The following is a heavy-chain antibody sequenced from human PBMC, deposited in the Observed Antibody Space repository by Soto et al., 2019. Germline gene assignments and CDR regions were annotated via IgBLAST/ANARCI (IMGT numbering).Heavy chain of an antibody. CDR1: GFSFGSFA. CDR3: ARWSYLDY. D-gene: IGHD3-3*01. CDR2: ISGSDGET. Sequence: PGGSLRLSCAASGFSFGSFALSWVRQAPGKGLEWVSTISGSDGETFYADSVKGRFSISRDTSQNTLYRQMNSLRADDTAIYYCARWSYLDYWGQGTRVTVSS. J-gene: IGHJ4*02. V-gene: IGHV3-23*01.